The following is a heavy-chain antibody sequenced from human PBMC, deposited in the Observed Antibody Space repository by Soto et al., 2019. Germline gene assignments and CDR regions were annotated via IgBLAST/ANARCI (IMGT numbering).Heavy chain of an antibody. CDR3: ACAPNSSSFLDF. CDR1: RGTFSSYA. D-gene: IGHD6-6*01. J-gene: IGHJ4*02. CDR2: IMPLFRTA. Sequence: QVQLVQSGAEVKKPGSSVKVSCKASRGTFSSYAFNWVRQAPGQGLEWMGGIMPLFRTANYARNFQARITITADESTSTVYMELNSLRSDDTAVFYCACAPNSSSFLDFWGQGTLVTVSS. V-gene: IGHV1-69*01.